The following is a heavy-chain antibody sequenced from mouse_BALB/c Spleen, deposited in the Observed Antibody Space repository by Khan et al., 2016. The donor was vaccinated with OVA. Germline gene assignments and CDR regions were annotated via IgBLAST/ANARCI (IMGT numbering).Heavy chain of an antibody. Sequence: LEVSGAELVRPGVSVKISCKGSGYTFTDFTMHWVKQSHAKSLEWIGVISTYYGDVTYNQKFKGKATMTVDKSSSTAYMELARLTSEDSAVYYCTRGGGGNRFAYWGQGTLVTVSA. J-gene: IGHJ3*01. V-gene: IGHV1S137*01. CDR2: ISTYYGDV. CDR1: GYTFTDFT. CDR3: TRGGGGNRFAY.